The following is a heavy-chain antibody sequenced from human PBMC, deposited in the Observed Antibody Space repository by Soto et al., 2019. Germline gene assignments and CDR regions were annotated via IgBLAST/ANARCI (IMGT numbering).Heavy chain of an antibody. CDR1: GYSFTSYW. Sequence: PGVSQRVRCNGFGYSFTSYWSGWVLQKPGKGLEWMGIIYPGDSDTRYSPSFQGQVTISADKSISTAYLQWSSLKASDTAMYYCASVIQDVTLWRQGALVTVSS. D-gene: IGHD2-21*02. J-gene: IGHJ1*01. CDR2: IYPGDSDT. V-gene: IGHV5-51*01. CDR3: ASVIQDVTL.